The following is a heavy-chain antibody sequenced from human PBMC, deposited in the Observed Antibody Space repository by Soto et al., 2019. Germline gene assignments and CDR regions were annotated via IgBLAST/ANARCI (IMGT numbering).Heavy chain of an antibody. Sequence: GGSLRLSCAASGFTFSSYAMSWVRQAPGKGLEWVSAISGSGGSTYYADSVKGRFTISRDNSKNTLYLQMNSLRAEDTAVYYCAKWALVVVITGDQYYFDYWGQGTLVTVSS. J-gene: IGHJ4*02. CDR2: ISGSGGST. V-gene: IGHV3-23*01. CDR1: GFTFSSYA. D-gene: IGHD3-22*01. CDR3: AKWALVVVITGDQYYFDY.